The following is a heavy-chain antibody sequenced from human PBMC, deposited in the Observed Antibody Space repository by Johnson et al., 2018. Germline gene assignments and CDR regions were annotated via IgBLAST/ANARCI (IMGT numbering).Heavy chain of an antibody. Sequence: QVQLQESGPGLVKPSQTLSLTCTVSGGSISSGSYYWNWIRQPAGKGLEWIGRIYTSGSTNYNPSLKSRVTISVDTSKNQFSLKLSSVTAADTAVYYCAGHGEKYFQHWGQGTLVTVSS. CDR2: IYTSGST. J-gene: IGHJ1*01. CDR1: GGSISSGSYY. V-gene: IGHV4-61*02. CDR3: AGHGEKYFQH. D-gene: IGHD7-27*01.